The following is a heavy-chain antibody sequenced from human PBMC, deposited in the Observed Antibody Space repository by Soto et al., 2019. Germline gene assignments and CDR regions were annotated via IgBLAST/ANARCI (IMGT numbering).Heavy chain of an antibody. J-gene: IGHJ3*02. CDR1: GGTFSSYA. CDR2: IIPIFGTA. D-gene: IGHD3-10*01. V-gene: IGHV1-69*13. CDR3: ARIGGNSTGAFDI. Sequence: SVKVSCKASGGTFSSYAISWVRQAPGQGLEWMGGIIPIFGTANYAQKFQGRVTITADESTSTAYMELSSLRSEDTAVYYCARIGGNSTGAFDIWGQGTMVTVSS.